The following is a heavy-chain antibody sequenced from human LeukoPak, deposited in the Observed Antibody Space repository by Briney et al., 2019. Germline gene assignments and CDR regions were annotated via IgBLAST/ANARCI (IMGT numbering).Heavy chain of an antibody. CDR3: AREGDAGGDY. D-gene: IGHD3-16*01. V-gene: IGHV4-30-2*01. Sequence: PSETLSLTCTVSGGSISSGGYYWSWLRQPPGKGLEWIGYIYHSGSTYYNPSLKSRVTISVDRSKNQFSLKLSSVTAADTAVYYCAREGDAGGDYWGQGTLVTVSS. J-gene: IGHJ4*02. CDR2: IYHSGST. CDR1: GGSISSGGYY.